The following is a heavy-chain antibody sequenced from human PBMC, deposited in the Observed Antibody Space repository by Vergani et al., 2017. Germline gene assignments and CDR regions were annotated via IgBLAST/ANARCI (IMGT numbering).Heavy chain of an antibody. CDR2: IYHSGST. D-gene: IGHD2-21*02. J-gene: IGHJ6*02. CDR3: ARHLAYCGGDCYPYYYGMDV. CDR1: GGSISSSNW. V-gene: IGHV4-4*02. Sequence: QVQLQESGPGLVKPSGTLSLTCAVSGGSISSSNWWSWVRQPPGKGLEWIGEIYHSGSTNYNPSLKSRVTISVDKSKNQFSLKLSSVTAADTAVYYCARHLAYCGGDCYPYYYGMDVWGQGTTVTVSS.